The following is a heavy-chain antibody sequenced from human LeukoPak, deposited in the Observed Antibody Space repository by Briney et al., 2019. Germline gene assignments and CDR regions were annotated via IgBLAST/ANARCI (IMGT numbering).Heavy chain of an antibody. Sequence: ASVKVSCKASGYTFSSYGISWVRQAPGQGLEWMGWISANSGYTNYAQNLQGRLTMTTDTSTSTAYMELRSLGSDDTAMYYCTRDPAHEEVRGIFIPYFDSWGQGTLVTVSS. D-gene: IGHD3-10*01. CDR2: ISANSGYT. J-gene: IGHJ4*02. V-gene: IGHV1-18*01. CDR1: GYTFSSYG. CDR3: TRDPAHEEVRGIFIPYFDS.